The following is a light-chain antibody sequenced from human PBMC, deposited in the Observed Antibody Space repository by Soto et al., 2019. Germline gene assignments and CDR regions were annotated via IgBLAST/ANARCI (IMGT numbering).Light chain of an antibody. CDR3: SSYTSSSTRV. CDR2: EVS. J-gene: IGLJ1*01. Sequence: QSVLTQPASVSGSPGQSITISCTGTSRDIGNYNYVSWYQQHPGKAPKLMIYEVSNRPSGVSNRFSGSKSGNTASLTISGLQAEDEADYYCSSYTSSSTRVFGTGTKVTVL. V-gene: IGLV2-14*01. CDR1: SRDIGNYNY.